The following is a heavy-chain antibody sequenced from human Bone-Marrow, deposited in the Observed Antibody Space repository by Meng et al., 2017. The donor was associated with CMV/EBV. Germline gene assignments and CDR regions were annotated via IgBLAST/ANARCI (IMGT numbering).Heavy chain of an antibody. CDR1: GFTFSSYW. Sequence: SCAASGFTFSSYWMHWVRQAPGKGLVWVSRINRDGSSTRCADSVKGRFTISRDNAKNTLYLQMNSLRAEDTAVYYCARGLHFNWFDPWGQGTLVTVSS. CDR2: INRDGSST. J-gene: IGHJ5*02. V-gene: IGHV3-74*01. CDR3: ARGLHFNWFDP.